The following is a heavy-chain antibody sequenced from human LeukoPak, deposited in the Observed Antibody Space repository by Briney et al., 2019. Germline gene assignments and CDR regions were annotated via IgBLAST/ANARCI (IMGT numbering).Heavy chain of an antibody. CDR2: ISGNGAST. D-gene: IGHD2-8*01. V-gene: IGHV3-64D*09. CDR1: RFIFSSSL. Sequence: PGGSLRLSCSASRFIFSSSLMFWVRQAPGMGLEYVAAISGNGASTYHSDTVYGRFTISRDNSKNTLYLQMTSLRPEDTALYYCVKDNGQGGFDYWGQGTLVTVSS. J-gene: IGHJ4*02. CDR3: VKDNGQGGFDY.